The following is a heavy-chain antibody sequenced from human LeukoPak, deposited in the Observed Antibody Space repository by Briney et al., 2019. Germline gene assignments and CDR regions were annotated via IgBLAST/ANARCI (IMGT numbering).Heavy chain of an antibody. CDR3: AKDPSVYYGDYIIR. Sequence: GGSLRLSCAASGFTFSTFWITWVRQAPGKGLEWVANINQDGSEKYYVDSVKGRFTISRDNSKNTLYLQINSLRAEDTAVYYCAKDPSVYYGDYIIRWGQGTLVIVSS. CDR1: GFTFSTFW. J-gene: IGHJ4*02. D-gene: IGHD4-17*01. V-gene: IGHV3-7*03. CDR2: INQDGSEK.